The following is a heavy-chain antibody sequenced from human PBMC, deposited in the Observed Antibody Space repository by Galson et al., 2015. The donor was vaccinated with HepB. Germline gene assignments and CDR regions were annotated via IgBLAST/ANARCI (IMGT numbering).Heavy chain of an antibody. D-gene: IGHD3-10*01. V-gene: IGHV3-23*01. CDR3: AKVYYGSGSYYEEDYYFDY. Sequence: SLRLSCAASGFTFSSYAMSWVRQAPGKGLEWVSAISGSGGSTYYADSVKGRFTISRDNSKNTLYLQMNSLRAEDTAVYYCAKVYYGSGSYYEEDYYFDYWGQGTLVTVSS. J-gene: IGHJ4*02. CDR2: ISGSGGST. CDR1: GFTFSSYA.